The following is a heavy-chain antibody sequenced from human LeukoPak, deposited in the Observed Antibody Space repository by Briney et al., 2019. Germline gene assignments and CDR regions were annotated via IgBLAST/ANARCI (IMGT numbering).Heavy chain of an antibody. D-gene: IGHD6-13*01. CDR2: FDPEDGET. V-gene: IGHV1-24*01. Sequence: ASVKVSCKVSGYTLTELSMHWVRQAPGKGLEWMGGFDPEDGETIYAQKFQGRVTMTEDTSTDTAYMELSSVRSEDTAVYYCATIETGSSWYSFDYWGQGTLVTVSS. CDR3: ATIETGSSWYSFDY. J-gene: IGHJ4*02. CDR1: GYTLTELS.